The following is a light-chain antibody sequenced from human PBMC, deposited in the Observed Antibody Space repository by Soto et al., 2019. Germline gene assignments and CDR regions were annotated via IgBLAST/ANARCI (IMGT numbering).Light chain of an antibody. CDR3: CSFTSITTYV. V-gene: IGLV2-14*01. CDR2: EVS. J-gene: IGLJ1*01. CDR1: SSDVGAYNY. Sequence: SLGQSITISCTGTSSDVGAYNYVSWYQQQPGKAPKLMISEVSNRPSGVSNRFSGSKSGNTASLIISGLQAEDEADYYCCSFTSITTYVFGTGTKVTVL.